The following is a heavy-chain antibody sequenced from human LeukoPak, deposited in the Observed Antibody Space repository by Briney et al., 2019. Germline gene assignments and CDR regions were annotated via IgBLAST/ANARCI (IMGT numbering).Heavy chain of an antibody. V-gene: IGHV3-30*18. Sequence: PGGSLRLSCAASGFTFSSYGMHWVRQAPGMGLEWVAVISYDGSNKYYADSVKGRFTISRDNSKNTLYLQMNSLRAEDTAVYYCAKHSYYYDSSGSYFDYWGQGTLVTVSS. J-gene: IGHJ4*02. CDR2: ISYDGSNK. CDR3: AKHSYYYDSSGSYFDY. D-gene: IGHD3-22*01. CDR1: GFTFSSYG.